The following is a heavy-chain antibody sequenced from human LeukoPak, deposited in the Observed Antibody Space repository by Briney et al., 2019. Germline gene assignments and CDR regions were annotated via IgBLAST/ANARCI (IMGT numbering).Heavy chain of an antibody. J-gene: IGHJ4*02. D-gene: IGHD3-16*02. CDR1: GFTFSTYE. CDR2: ISSSGNTI. Sequence: GGSLGLSCAASGFTFSTYEMNWVRQAPGKGLEWVSYISSSGNTIYYADSVKGRFTISRDNAKNSLYLQMNSLRAEDTAVYYCARGMADYVWGSYRYIGDYWGQGTLVTVSS. CDR3: ARGMADYVWGSYRYIGDY. V-gene: IGHV3-48*03.